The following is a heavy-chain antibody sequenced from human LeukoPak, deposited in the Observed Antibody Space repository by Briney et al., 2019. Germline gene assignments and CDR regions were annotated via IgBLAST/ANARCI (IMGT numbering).Heavy chain of an antibody. Sequence: SETLSLTCTVSGGSISSYYWSWIRQPPGKGLEWIGYIYYSGSTNYNPSLKSRVTISVDTSKNQFSLKLSSVTAADTAVYYCARGQPATHFDYWGQGTLVTVPS. D-gene: IGHD2-2*01. CDR3: ARGQPATHFDY. CDR2: IYYSGST. V-gene: IGHV4-59*12. J-gene: IGHJ4*02. CDR1: GGSISSYY.